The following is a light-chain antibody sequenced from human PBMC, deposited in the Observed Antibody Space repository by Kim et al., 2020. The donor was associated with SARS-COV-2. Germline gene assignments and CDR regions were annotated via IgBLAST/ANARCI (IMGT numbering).Light chain of an antibody. CDR1: QSVGSS. J-gene: IGKJ1*01. CDR2: DAF. CDR3: QQRRNWPLT. Sequence: EIVLTQSPGTLSLSPGERATLSCRASQSVGSSFAWYQQKPGQAPRLLIYDAFSRATGIPARFSGSGSGTDFTLTISSLEPEDFAVYYCQQRRNWPLTFGQGTKVDIK. V-gene: IGKV3-11*01.